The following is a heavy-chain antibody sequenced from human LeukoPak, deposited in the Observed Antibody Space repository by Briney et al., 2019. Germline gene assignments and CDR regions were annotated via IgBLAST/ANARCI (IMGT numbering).Heavy chain of an antibody. V-gene: IGHV4-59*01. CDR2: IYYSGST. J-gene: IGHJ4*02. Sequence: PSETLSLTCTVSGGSINTYYWSWIRQPPGKGLEWIGCIYYSGSTNYNPSLKSRVTISVDTSKSQFSLRLRSVTAADTAVYYCARSLWRRSTCYPFDYWGQGTLVTVSS. D-gene: IGHD2-2*01. CDR3: ARSLWRRSTCYPFDY. CDR1: GGSINTYY.